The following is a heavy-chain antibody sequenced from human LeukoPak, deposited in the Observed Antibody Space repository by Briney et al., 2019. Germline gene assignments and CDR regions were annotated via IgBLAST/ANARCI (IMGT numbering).Heavy chain of an antibody. V-gene: IGHV4-59*01. Sequence: SETLSLTCTVSGVSIRSYYWSWIRQPPGKGLEWIGYIYYSGSTNYNPSLKSRVTISIDTSKNQFSLKLSSVTAADTAVYYCASHSSGYYGYFDYWGQGTLVTVSS. D-gene: IGHD3-22*01. J-gene: IGHJ4*02. CDR3: ASHSSGYYGYFDY. CDR2: IYYSGST. CDR1: GVSIRSYY.